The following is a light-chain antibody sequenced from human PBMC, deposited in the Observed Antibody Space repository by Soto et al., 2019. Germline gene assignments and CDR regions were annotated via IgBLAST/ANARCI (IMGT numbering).Light chain of an antibody. CDR3: QQYGSSRWT. V-gene: IGKV3-20*01. Sequence: EIVLTQSPGTLSLSPGERATLSCRASQSVSSSYLAWYQQNRGQAPGLLIHGASSRATGIPDRFSGSGSGTDFTLTISRLEPEDFAVYYCQQYGSSRWTFGQGTKVEIK. CDR1: QSVSSSY. J-gene: IGKJ1*01. CDR2: GAS.